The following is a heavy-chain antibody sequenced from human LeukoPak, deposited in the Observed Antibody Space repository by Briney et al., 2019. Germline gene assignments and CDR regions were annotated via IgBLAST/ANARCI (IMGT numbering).Heavy chain of an antibody. CDR2: ISGSGGST. D-gene: IGHD3-10*01. CDR1: GFTFSSYA. J-gene: IGHJ5*02. CDR3: AKDVAYYYGSGINWFDP. V-gene: IGHV3-23*01. Sequence: AGGSLRLSCAASGFTFSSYAMSWVRQAPGKGLEWVSAISGSGGSTYYADSVKGRFTISRDNSKNTLYLQMNSLRAEDTAVYYCAKDVAYYYGSGINWFDPWGQGTLVTVSS.